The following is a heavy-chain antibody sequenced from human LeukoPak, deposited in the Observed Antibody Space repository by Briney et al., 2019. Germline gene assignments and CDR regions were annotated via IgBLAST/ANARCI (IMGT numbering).Heavy chain of an antibody. V-gene: IGHV1-24*01. D-gene: IGHD6-13*01. CDR1: GYTLTELS. CDR3: ATGSSSWFYFDY. J-gene: IGHJ4*02. Sequence: ASVKVSCKVSGYTLTELSTHWVRQAPGKGLEWMGGFDPEDGETIYAQKFQGRVTMTEDTSTDTAYMELSSLRSEDTAVYYCATGSSSWFYFDYWGQGTLVTVSS. CDR2: FDPEDGET.